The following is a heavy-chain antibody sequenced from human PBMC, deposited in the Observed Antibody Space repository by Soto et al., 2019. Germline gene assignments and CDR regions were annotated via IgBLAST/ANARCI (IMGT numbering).Heavy chain of an antibody. CDR3: TTDSRTTMPEVRFDY. Sequence: GGSLSLSCAASGFPFSNAGINWVRQTPGAGLQWVGRVKSKTDGGSADYAAPVKGRFAVSRDDSKNIVYLQMNSVKIEDTGVYYCTTDSRTTMPEVRFDYWGHGTLVTVSS. V-gene: IGHV3-15*07. CDR2: VKSKTDGGSA. J-gene: IGHJ4*01. D-gene: IGHD3-10*01. CDR1: GFPFSNAG.